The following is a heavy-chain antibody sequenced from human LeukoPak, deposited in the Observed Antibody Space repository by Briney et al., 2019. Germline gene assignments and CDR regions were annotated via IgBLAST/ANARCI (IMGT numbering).Heavy chain of an antibody. CDR2: INPNSGGT. D-gene: IGHD1-26*01. Sequence: ASVKVSCKASGYTFTGYYMHWVRQAPGQGLEWMGWINPNSGGTNYAQKFQGRVTMTRDTSISTAYMELSRLRSDDTAVYYCARGFRVVGATRSYDAFDIWGQGTMVTVSS. V-gene: IGHV1-2*02. CDR1: GYTFTGYY. CDR3: ARGFRVVGATRSYDAFDI. J-gene: IGHJ3*02.